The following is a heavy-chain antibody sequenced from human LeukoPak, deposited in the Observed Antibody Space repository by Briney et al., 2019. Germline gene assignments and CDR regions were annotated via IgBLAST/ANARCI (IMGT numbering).Heavy chain of an antibody. CDR3: ARETGYSSSWYGGFFDY. V-gene: IGHV3-7*01. CDR1: GFTFSSYL. D-gene: IGHD6-13*01. CDR2: IKQDGSEK. J-gene: IGHJ4*02. Sequence: GGSLRLSCAASGFTFSSYLMSWVRQAPGKGLEWVANIKQDGSEKYYVDSVKGRFTISRDNAKNSLYLQMNSLRAEDTAVYYCARETGYSSSWYGGFFDYWGQGTLVTVSS.